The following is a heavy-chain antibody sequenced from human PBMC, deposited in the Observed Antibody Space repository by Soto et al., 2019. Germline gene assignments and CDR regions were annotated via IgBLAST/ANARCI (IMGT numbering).Heavy chain of an antibody. Sequence: GSLRLSCAASGFTFSSYSMNWVRQAPGKGLEWVSSISSSSSYIYYADSVKGRFTISRDNAKNSLYLQMNSLRAEDTAVYYCARDHVYDRSVFGMDVWGQGTTVTVSS. D-gene: IGHD3-22*01. V-gene: IGHV3-21*01. CDR2: ISSSSSYI. CDR1: GFTFSSYS. J-gene: IGHJ6*02. CDR3: ARDHVYDRSVFGMDV.